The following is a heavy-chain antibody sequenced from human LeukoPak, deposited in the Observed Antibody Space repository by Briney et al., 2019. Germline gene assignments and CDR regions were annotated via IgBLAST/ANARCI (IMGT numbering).Heavy chain of an antibody. D-gene: IGHD3-3*01. J-gene: IGHJ5*02. CDR2: ISYDGSNK. Sequence: GRSLRLSCAASGFTFSSYAMHWVRQAPGKGLEWVAVISYDGSNKYYADSVKGRFTISRGNSKNTLYLQMNSLRAEDTAVYYCAAGHYDFWSGYPNNWFDPWGQGTLVTVSS. CDR1: GFTFSSYA. CDR3: AAGHYDFWSGYPNNWFDP. V-gene: IGHV3-30*01.